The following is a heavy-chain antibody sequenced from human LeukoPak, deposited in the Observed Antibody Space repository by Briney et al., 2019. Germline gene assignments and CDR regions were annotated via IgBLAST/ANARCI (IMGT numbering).Heavy chain of an antibody. D-gene: IGHD4-11*01. CDR2: IRSKANSYAT. V-gene: IGHV3-73*01. J-gene: IGHJ3*02. CDR3: ANEYSKGDI. CDR1: GFTFSGSA. Sequence: PGGSLKLSCAASGFTFSGSAMHWVRQASGKGLEWVGRIRSKANSYATAYAASVKGRFTTSRDDSKNTAYLQMNSLRAEDAAVYYCANEYSKGDIWGQGTMVTVSS.